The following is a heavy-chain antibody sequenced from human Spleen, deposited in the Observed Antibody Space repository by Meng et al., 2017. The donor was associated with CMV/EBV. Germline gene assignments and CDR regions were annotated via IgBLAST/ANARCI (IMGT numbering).Heavy chain of an antibody. CDR3: ARDQRAGYCSSTSCYNYYYGMDV. J-gene: IGHJ6*02. CDR2: IYHRGST. CDR1: GGSISSSNW. V-gene: IGHV4-4*02. D-gene: IGHD2-2*02. Sequence: SETLSLTCAVSGGSISSSNWWSWVRQPPGKGLEWIGEIYHRGSTNYNPSLKSRVTISVDKSKNQFSLKLSSVTAADTAVYYCARDQRAGYCSSTSCYNYYYGMDVWGQGTTVTVSS.